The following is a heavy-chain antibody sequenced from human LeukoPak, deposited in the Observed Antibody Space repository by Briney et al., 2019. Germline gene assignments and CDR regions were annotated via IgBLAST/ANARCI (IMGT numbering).Heavy chain of an antibody. CDR2: MSPNSGDT. Sequence: ASVKVSCKASGYTFTSYDINWVRQATGQGLEWMGWMSPNSGDTGYAQKFQGRVTMTRSTSISTAYMELSSLRSDDTAVYYCTRLSGDYWGQGTLVTVSS. CDR1: GYTFTSYD. CDR3: TRLSGDY. V-gene: IGHV1-8*01. J-gene: IGHJ4*02.